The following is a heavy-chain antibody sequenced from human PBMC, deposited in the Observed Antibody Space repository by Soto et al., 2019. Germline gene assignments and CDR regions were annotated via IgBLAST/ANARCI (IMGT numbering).Heavy chain of an antibody. J-gene: IGHJ4*02. CDR3: ARQGALFSFDS. D-gene: IGHD3-10*02. Sequence: GESLKISCKGFGYSFPTYWIGWVRQMPGKGLEWMGVIYPGDSDTRYSPSFQGQVIISADISSSTAYLQWTSLTASDNALYYCARQGALFSFDSWGQGTLVTVSS. CDR1: GYSFPTYW. V-gene: IGHV5-51*01. CDR2: IYPGDSDT.